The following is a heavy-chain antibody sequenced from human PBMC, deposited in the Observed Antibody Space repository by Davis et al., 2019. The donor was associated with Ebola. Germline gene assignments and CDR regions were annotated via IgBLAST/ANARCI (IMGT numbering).Heavy chain of an antibody. CDR1: GFTFSSYG. V-gene: IGHV3-33*06. Sequence: GESLKISCAASGFTFSSYGMHWVRQAPGKGLEWVAVIWYDGSKKYYADSVQGRFTISRDNSKNTLYLQMNSLRAEDTAVYYCANKAQLGSAFDIWGQGTMVTVSS. CDR2: IWYDGSKK. J-gene: IGHJ3*02. CDR3: ANKAQLGSAFDI. D-gene: IGHD7-27*01.